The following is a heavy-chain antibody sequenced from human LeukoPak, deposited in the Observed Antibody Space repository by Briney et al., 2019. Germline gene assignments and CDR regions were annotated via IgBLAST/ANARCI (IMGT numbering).Heavy chain of an antibody. V-gene: IGHV3-23*01. D-gene: IGHD1-26*01. CDR2: ISGSGGST. CDR1: GFTFSSYA. J-gene: IGHJ4*02. CDR3: AKSGVGAISGPDTEVDY. Sequence: GSLRLSCAASGFTFSSYAMSWVRQAPGKGLEWVSAISGSGGSTYYADSVKGRFTISRDNSKNTLYLQMNSLRAEDTAVYYCAKSGVGAISGPDTEVDYWGQGTLVTVSS.